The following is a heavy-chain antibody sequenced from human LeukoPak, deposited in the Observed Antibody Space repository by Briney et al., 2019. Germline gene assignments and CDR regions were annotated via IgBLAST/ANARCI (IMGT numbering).Heavy chain of an antibody. CDR3: AREDAMNNCFDP. V-gene: IGHV1-18*01. Sequence: VSVKVSCKASGYTFTYYGFSWVRQAPGQGLEWMGWISTNSDIRTYAQTLQGRFTMTTDTATTTAYMELNNLTFDDTAVYYCAREDAMNNCFDPWGQGTPVTVSS. CDR2: ISTNSDIR. CDR1: GYTFTYYG. J-gene: IGHJ5*02.